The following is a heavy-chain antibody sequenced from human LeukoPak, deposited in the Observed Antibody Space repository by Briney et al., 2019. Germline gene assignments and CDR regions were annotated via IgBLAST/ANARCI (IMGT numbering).Heavy chain of an antibody. CDR1: GYSFTSSW. CDR2: IYPGDSDT. Sequence: GESLKISCKGSGYSFTSSWIGWVRQMPGKGLECMGIIYPGDSDTRYSPSFQGQVTISADKSISTAYLQRSSLKASDTAMYYCLVVIRGNDAFDIWGQGTMVTVSS. V-gene: IGHV5-51*01. D-gene: IGHD3-22*01. CDR3: LVVIRGNDAFDI. J-gene: IGHJ3*02.